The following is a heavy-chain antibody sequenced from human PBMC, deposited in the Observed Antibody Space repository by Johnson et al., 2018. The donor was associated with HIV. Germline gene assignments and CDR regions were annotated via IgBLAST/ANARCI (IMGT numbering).Heavy chain of an antibody. CDR2: ITNGGST. CDR3: ARASAFDI. Sequence: VQLVESGGGLVQPGGSLRLSCAASGFTFSRYDMHWFRQAPGKGLEYVSGITNGGSTYSADSVKGRFTISRDNSRNTLYLQMGSLRPEDMAVYYCARASAFDIWGQGTLVTVSA. V-gene: IGHV3-64*07. J-gene: IGHJ3*02. CDR1: GFTFSRYD.